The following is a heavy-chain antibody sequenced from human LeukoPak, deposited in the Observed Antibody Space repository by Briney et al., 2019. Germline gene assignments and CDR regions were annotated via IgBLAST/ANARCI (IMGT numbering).Heavy chain of an antibody. Sequence: SETLSLTCNVSGGSITSHSWNWIRQSPGKGLEWIGYTYYSGTTNYSPSLKSRVTISLDTSKNQISLKLRSVTAADTAVYYCARVVGSSLGYWGQGTLVTVSS. V-gene: IGHV4-59*11. CDR3: ARVVGSSLGY. J-gene: IGHJ4*02. D-gene: IGHD6-13*01. CDR1: GGSITSHS. CDR2: TYYSGTT.